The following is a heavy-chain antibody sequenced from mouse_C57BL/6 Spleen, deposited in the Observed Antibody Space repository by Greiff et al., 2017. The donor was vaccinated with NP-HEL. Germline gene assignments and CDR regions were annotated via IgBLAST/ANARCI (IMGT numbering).Heavy chain of an antibody. CDR3: ARTFTYYGSSWDAMDY. CDR1: GYTFTSYW. Sequence: QVQLQQPGTELVKPGASVKLSCKASGYTFTSYWMHWVKQRPGQGLEWIGNINPSNGGTNYNEKFKSKATLTVDKSSSTAYMQLSSLTSEDSAVYDCARTFTYYGSSWDAMDYWGQGTSVTVSS. CDR2: INPSNGGT. J-gene: IGHJ4*01. V-gene: IGHV1-53*01. D-gene: IGHD1-1*01.